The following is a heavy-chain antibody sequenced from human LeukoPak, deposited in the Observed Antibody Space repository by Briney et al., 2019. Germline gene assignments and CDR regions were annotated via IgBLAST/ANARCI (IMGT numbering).Heavy chain of an antibody. CDR1: GGSISSYY. CDR2: IYCSGST. Sequence: SETLSLTCTVSGGSISSYYRSWVRPPPGKGLEWIGYIYCSGSTNYTPSLKSRVTISVDTSKNQFSLKLTSVTAADTAVYYCARDGEWLEAFYIWGQGTMVSVSS. CDR3: ARDGEWLEAFYI. J-gene: IGHJ3*02. V-gene: IGHV4-59*01. D-gene: IGHD3-3*01.